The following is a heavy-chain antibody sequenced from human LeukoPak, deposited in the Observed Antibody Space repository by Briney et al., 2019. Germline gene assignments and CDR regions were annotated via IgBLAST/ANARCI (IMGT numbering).Heavy chain of an antibody. CDR1: GYTFTGYY. CDR2: INPNSGGT. CDR3: ARVPIYNWNDPIDY. D-gene: IGHD1-1*01. J-gene: IGHJ4*02. V-gene: IGHV1-2*02. Sequence: ASVKVSCKASGYTFTGYYMHWVRQAPGQGLEWMGWINPNSGGTNYAQKFQGRVTMTRDTSICTAYMELSRLRSDDTAVYYCARVPIYNWNDPIDYWGQGTLVTVSS.